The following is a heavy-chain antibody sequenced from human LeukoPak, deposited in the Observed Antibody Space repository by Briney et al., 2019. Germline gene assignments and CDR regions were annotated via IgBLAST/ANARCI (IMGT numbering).Heavy chain of an antibody. D-gene: IGHD6-19*01. Sequence: PGGSLRLSCAASGFTFSNYGIHWVRQAPGKGLEWVAFIWYDGTKKYYADSVEGRFTISRDNSKNTLYLQMTSLRAEDTAMYYCAREADSSGWYPYYYYGMDVWGQGTTVTVSS. J-gene: IGHJ6*02. CDR1: GFTFSNYG. CDR3: AREADSSGWYPYYYYGMDV. V-gene: IGHV3-33*01. CDR2: IWYDGTKK.